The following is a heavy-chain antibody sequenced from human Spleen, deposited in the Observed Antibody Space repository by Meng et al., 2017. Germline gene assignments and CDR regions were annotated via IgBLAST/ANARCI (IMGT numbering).Heavy chain of an antibody. V-gene: IGHV3-66*02. D-gene: IGHD6-19*01. CDR3: ARDWDSSGWYFDY. Sequence: GGSLRLSCAASGFTVSSNYMSWVRQAPGKGLEWVSVIYSGGTTYYADSVKGRFTISRDNTKNTLYLQMNSLRAEDTAVYYCARDWDSSGWYFDYWGQGTLVTVSS. CDR1: GFTVSSNY. CDR2: IYSGGTT. J-gene: IGHJ4*02.